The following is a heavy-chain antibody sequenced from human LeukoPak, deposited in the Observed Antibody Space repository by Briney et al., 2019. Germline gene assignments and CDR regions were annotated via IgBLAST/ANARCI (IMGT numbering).Heavy chain of an antibody. Sequence: GGSLRLSCAASRFIFSSYSMNWVRQAPGKGLEWVSSITSSSCYIYYADSVKGRFTISRDNAKNSLFLQMNSLRAEDTAVYYCARTRSGGSSGDYWGQGTLVTVSS. V-gene: IGHV3-21*01. CDR1: RFIFSSYS. CDR2: ITSSSCYI. J-gene: IGHJ4*02. D-gene: IGHD2-15*01. CDR3: ARTRSGGSSGDY.